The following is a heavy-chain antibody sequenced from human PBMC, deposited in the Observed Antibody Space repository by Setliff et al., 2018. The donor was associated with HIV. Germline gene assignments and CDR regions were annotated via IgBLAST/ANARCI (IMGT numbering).Heavy chain of an antibody. Sequence: GGSLRLSCAASGFSFSSYGMHWVRQAPGKGLEGLELIWYDGTNKQYGDSVKGRFAISRDDSKNTLYLQMNSLRAEDTAVYYCASDQQWLAQGWGGPHYWGQGTLVTVSS. V-gene: IGHV3-33*01. CDR3: ASDQQWLAQGWGGPHY. J-gene: IGHJ4*02. D-gene: IGHD6-19*01. CDR2: IWYDGTNK. CDR1: GFSFSSYG.